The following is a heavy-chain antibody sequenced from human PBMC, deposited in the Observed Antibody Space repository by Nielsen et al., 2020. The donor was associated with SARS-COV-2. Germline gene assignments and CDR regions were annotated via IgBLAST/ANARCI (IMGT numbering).Heavy chain of an antibody. J-gene: IGHJ4*02. D-gene: IGHD3-10*01. Sequence: SGPTLVKPTQTLTLTCTFSGFSLSTSGVGVGWIRQPPGKALEWLALIYWDDDKRYSPSLKSRLTITKDTSKNQVVLTMTNMDPVDTATYYCAHNHLRLNPKTHYYGSGSYNYWGQGTLVTVSS. CDR1: GFSLSTSGVG. CDR3: AHNHLRLNPKTHYYGSGSYNY. CDR2: IYWDDDK. V-gene: IGHV2-5*02.